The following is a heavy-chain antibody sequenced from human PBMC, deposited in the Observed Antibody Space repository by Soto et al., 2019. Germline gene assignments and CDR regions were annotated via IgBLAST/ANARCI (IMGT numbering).Heavy chain of an antibody. V-gene: IGHV4-34*01. J-gene: IGHJ3*02. CDR2: INHSGST. CDR1: GGSFSGYY. CDR3: AINDAFDI. Sequence: SETLSLTCTVYGGSFSGYYWSWIRQPPGKGLEWIGEINHSGSTNYNPSLKSRVTISVDTSKNQFSLKLGSVTAADTAVYYCAINDAFDIWGQGTMVTVSS.